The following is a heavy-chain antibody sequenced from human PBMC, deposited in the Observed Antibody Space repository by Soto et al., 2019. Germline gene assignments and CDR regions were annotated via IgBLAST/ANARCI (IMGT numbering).Heavy chain of an antibody. CDR3: ARDSYCGGDCYPDY. Sequence: QVQLVESGGGLVKPGGSLRLSCAASGFTFSDYYMSWIRQAPGKGLEWVSYISSSSSYTNYADSVKGRFTISRDNAKNSLYLQMNSLRAEDTAVYYCARDSYCGGDCYPDYWGQGTLVTVSS. J-gene: IGHJ4*02. V-gene: IGHV3-11*06. CDR1: GFTFSDYY. CDR2: ISSSSSYT. D-gene: IGHD2-21*02.